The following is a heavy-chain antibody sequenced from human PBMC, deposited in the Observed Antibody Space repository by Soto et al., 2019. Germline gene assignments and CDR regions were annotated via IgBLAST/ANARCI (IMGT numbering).Heavy chain of an antibody. CDR1: GFTFSNYA. CDR3: AKDQGSSWYEIDY. Sequence: EAQLLESGGGLVQPGGSLRLSCAASGFTFSNYAVTWVRQAPGKGLEWVSTISGSGGSTYYADSVKGRFTISRDNSKNTRYLQMSRLRAEDTAVYYCAKDQGSSWYEIDYWGQGPLVTVSS. J-gene: IGHJ4*02. V-gene: IGHV3-23*01. D-gene: IGHD6-13*01. CDR2: ISGSGGST.